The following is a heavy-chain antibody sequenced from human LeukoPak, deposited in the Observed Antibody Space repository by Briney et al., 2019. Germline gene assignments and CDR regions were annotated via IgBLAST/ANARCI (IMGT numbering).Heavy chain of an antibody. D-gene: IGHD5-24*01. CDR1: GGSISSYY. CDR2: IYTSRTT. J-gene: IGHJ5*02. Sequence: SETLSLTCTVSGGSISSYYWSWIRQPAGKGLEWIGRIYTSRTTHYNPSLKSRVTMSVDTSNNQFSLKLSSVTPEDTAVYSCARDNSVRDEAWWFNPWGQGTLVTVSS. CDR3: ARDNSVRDEAWWFNP. V-gene: IGHV4-4*07.